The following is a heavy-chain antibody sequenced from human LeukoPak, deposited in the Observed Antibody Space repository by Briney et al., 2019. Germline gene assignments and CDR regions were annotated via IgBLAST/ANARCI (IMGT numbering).Heavy chain of an antibody. CDR3: ARGRGGSSWYRGNWFDP. CDR1: GGSISSYY. V-gene: IGHV4-59*12. CDR2: IYYSGST. Sequence: SETLSLTCTVSGGSISSYYWSWIRQPPGKGLEWIGYIYYSGSTNYNPSLKSRVTISVDTSKNQFSLKLSSVTAADTAVYYCARGRGGSSWYRGNWFDPWGQGTLVTVSS. D-gene: IGHD6-13*01. J-gene: IGHJ5*02.